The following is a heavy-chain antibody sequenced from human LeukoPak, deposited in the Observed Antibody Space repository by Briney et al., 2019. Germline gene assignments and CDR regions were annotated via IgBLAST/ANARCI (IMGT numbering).Heavy chain of an antibody. CDR2: IYYSGST. V-gene: IGHV4-31*03. Sequence: SETLSLTCTVSGGSISSGGYYWSWIRQHPGKGLEWIGYIYYSGSTYYNPSLKSRLPISVDTSNTQFSLKLRSVTAADTAVYYCARADYYDSRVDYWGQGTLVTVSS. D-gene: IGHD3-22*01. J-gene: IGHJ4*02. CDR3: ARADYYDSRVDY. CDR1: GGSISSGGYY.